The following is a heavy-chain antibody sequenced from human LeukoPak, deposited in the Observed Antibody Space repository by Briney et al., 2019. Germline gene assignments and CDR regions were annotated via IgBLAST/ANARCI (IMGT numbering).Heavy chain of an antibody. J-gene: IGHJ4*02. Sequence: PGESLKISCKGSGYSFTNYWIAWVRQMPGKGLEWMGIIYPGDSDTRYSPSFQGQVTISADKSISTAYLQWSSLKASDTAMYYCARRYCTNGVCSFGFDYWGQGTLVTVSS. D-gene: IGHD2-8*01. CDR2: IYPGDSDT. CDR3: ARRYCTNGVCSFGFDY. V-gene: IGHV5-51*01. CDR1: GYSFTNYW.